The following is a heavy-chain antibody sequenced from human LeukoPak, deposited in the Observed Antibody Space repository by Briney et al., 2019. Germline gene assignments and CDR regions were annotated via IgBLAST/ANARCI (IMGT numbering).Heavy chain of an antibody. J-gene: IGHJ4*02. CDR1: GFISSDYY. D-gene: IGHD6-13*01. V-gene: IGHV3-11*01. CDR2: ISNKGSSSTT. Sequence: PGGSLRLSCAASGFISSDYYMGWVRLAPGKGLEWVSYISNKGSSSTTYYADSVKGRFTISRDDAQNSLYLHMNSLRADDTAVYYCAKDILAAGLFFDYWGQGILVTVSS. CDR3: AKDILAAGLFFDY.